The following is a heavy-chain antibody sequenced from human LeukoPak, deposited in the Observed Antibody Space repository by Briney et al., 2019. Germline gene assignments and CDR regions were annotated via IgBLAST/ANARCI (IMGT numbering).Heavy chain of an antibody. CDR2: IKQDGSEK. V-gene: IGHV3-7*01. Sequence: GGSLRLSCAAPGFTFSSYWMSWVRQAPGKGLEWVANIKQDGSEKYYVDSVKGRFTISRDNAKNSLYLQMDSLRAEDTAVYYCARDLIVGATHFDYWGQGTLVTVSS. CDR1: GFTFSSYW. D-gene: IGHD1-26*01. J-gene: IGHJ4*02. CDR3: ARDLIVGATHFDY.